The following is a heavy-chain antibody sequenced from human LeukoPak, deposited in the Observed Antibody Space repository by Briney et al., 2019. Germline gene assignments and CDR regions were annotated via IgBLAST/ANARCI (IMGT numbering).Heavy chain of an antibody. J-gene: IGHJ5*02. Sequence: ASVKVSCKVSGYTLTELSMHWVRQAPGKGLEWMGGFDPEDGETIYAQKFQGRVTMTEDTSTDTAYMELRSLRSDDTAVYYCARDPSHYCSSTSCYKGWFDPWGQGTLVTVSS. CDR3: ARDPSHYCSSTSCYKGWFDP. CDR2: FDPEDGET. CDR1: GYTLTELS. V-gene: IGHV1-24*01. D-gene: IGHD2-2*02.